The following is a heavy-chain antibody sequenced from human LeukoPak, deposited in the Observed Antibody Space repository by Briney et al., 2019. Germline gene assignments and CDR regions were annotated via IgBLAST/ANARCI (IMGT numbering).Heavy chain of an antibody. V-gene: IGHV4-4*07. J-gene: IGHJ4*02. CDR1: GGSISSYY. D-gene: IGHD2-8*02. CDR3: ARELGGVRLVDY. Sequence: SEPLSLTCTVSGGSISSYYWSWIRQPAGKGLEWIGRIYTSGSTNYNPSLKSRVTISVDKSKNQFSLKLSSVTAADTAVYYCARELGGVRLVDYWGQGTLVTVSS. CDR2: IYTSGST.